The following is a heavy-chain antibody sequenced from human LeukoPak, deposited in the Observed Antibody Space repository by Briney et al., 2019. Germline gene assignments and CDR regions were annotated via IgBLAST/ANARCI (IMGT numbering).Heavy chain of an antibody. CDR2: IYTSGST. J-gene: IGHJ4*02. Sequence: SETLSLTCTVSGRSITSRYYFWSWIRQPAGKGLEWFVRIYTSGSTNYNPSVESRVTISLDTSKNQFSLKLTSVTAADTAVYYCASDREGGGDPYWGQGTLVTVSS. V-gene: IGHV4-61*02. CDR3: ASDREGGGDPY. CDR1: GRSITSRYYF. D-gene: IGHD2-21*01.